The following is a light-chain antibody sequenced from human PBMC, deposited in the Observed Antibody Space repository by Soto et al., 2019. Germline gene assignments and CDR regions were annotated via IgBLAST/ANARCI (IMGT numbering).Light chain of an antibody. J-gene: IGKJ1*01. CDR3: QQYHNRPPWT. Sequence: EIVMTQSPATLSVSPGERATLSCRASQSVGGNLAWYQQKPGQAPRLLMYGASTRATGVPARFSGSGSGAEFTLTISXLQSEDFAVYYCQQYHNRPPWTFGQGTKVEIE. CDR2: GAS. CDR1: QSVGGN. V-gene: IGKV3-15*01.